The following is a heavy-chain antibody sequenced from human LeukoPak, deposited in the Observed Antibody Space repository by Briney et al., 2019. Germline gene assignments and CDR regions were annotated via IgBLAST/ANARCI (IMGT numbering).Heavy chain of an antibody. V-gene: IGHV4-39*01. CDR1: GRSISSNNYN. Sequence: PSETLSLTCTVSGRSISSNNYNWGWIRQPPGKGLEWIGSIYYSGSTLYHPSLKSRVTISIDTSKNQFSLKLSSVTAADTAVYYCASWYYYGSGSPFFDYWGQGTLVTVSS. CDR3: ASWYYYGSGSPFFDY. D-gene: IGHD3-10*01. J-gene: IGHJ4*02. CDR2: IYYSGST.